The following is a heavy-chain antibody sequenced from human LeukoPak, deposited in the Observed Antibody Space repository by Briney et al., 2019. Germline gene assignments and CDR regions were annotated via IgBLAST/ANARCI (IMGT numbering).Heavy chain of an antibody. D-gene: IGHD3-3*01. CDR1: GYTFTDYY. CDR2: INPNSGGT. V-gene: IGHV1-2*02. Sequence: ASVKVSCKASGYTFTDYYMHWVRQAPGQGLEWMGWINPNSGGTNYAQKFQGRVTMTRDTSISTAYMELSRLRSDDTAVYYCARVEGYYDFWSGYYRDNWFDPWGQGTLVTVSS. J-gene: IGHJ5*02. CDR3: ARVEGYYDFWSGYYRDNWFDP.